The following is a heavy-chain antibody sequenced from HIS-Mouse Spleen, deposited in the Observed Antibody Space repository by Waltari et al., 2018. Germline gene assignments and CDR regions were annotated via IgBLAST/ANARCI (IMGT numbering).Heavy chain of an antibody. J-gene: IGHJ4*02. CDR1: GGSIRSSSYY. D-gene: IGHD1-26*01. CDR3: ARDRELYFDY. Sequence: QLQLQESGPGLVKPSETLSLTCPVAGGSIRSSSYYWGWIRQPPGKGLEWMGSIYYSGSTYYNPSLKSRVTISVDTSKNQFSLKLSSVTAADTAVYYCARDRELYFDYWGQGTLVTVSS. CDR2: IYYSGST. V-gene: IGHV4-39*07.